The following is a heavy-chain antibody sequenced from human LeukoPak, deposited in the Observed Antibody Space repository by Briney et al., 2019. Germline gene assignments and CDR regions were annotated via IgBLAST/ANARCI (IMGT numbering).Heavy chain of an antibody. D-gene: IGHD2-15*01. V-gene: IGHV3-30*03. CDR1: GFTFSSYG. CDR2: ISYDGSNK. CDR3: ATTRRMLVVAATPLDY. Sequence: PGRSLRLSCAASGFTFSSYGMHWVRQAPDKGLEWVAVISYDGSNKYYADSVKGRFTISRDNSKNTLYLQMNSLRAEDTAVYYCATTRRMLVVAATPLDYWGQGTLVTVSS. J-gene: IGHJ4*02.